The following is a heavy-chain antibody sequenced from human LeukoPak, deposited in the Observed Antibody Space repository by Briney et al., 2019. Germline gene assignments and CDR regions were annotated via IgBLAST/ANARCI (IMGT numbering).Heavy chain of an antibody. Sequence: GESLKISCKGSGYIFTNYWIGWVRQMPGKGLGWMGIIYPGDSDNRYSPSFQGQVNISADKSISTAYSQCGSLKASDTAMYYCARQENYYYSSTYLDYWGQGTLVTV. CDR2: IYPGDSDN. CDR1: GYIFTNYW. CDR3: ARQENYYYSSTYLDY. D-gene: IGHD3-22*01. J-gene: IGHJ4*02. V-gene: IGHV5-51*01.